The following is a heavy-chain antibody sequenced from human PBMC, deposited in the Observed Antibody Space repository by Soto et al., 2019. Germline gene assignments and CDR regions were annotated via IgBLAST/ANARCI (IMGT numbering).Heavy chain of an antibody. J-gene: IGHJ4*02. CDR1: GGSISSGGYY. Sequence: PSETLSLTCTVSGGSISSGGYYWSWIRQHPGKGLEWIGYIYYSGSTYYNPSLKSRVTISVDTSKNQFSLKLSSVTAADTAVYYCARGGLLWFGELYGDFDYWGQGTLVTVSS. CDR2: IYYSGST. D-gene: IGHD3-10*01. CDR3: ARGGLLWFGELYGDFDY. V-gene: IGHV4-31*03.